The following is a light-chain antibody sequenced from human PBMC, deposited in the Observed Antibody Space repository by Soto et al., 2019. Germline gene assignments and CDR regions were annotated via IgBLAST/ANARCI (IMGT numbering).Light chain of an antibody. CDR2: KAS. CDR1: QSISTW. J-gene: IGKJ4*01. CDR3: QQYNTYPLT. Sequence: DIQMTQSPSTLSASVGDRVTITCRASQSISTWLAWYQQKPGKAPKLLIYKASSLESGVRSRFSGSGSGTEFTLTISSRQPDDFATYYCQQYNTYPLTFGGGTTVEIK. V-gene: IGKV1-5*03.